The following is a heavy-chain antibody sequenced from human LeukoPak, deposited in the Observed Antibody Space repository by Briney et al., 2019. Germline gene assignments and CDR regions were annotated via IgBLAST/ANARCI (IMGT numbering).Heavy chain of an antibody. J-gene: IGHJ3*02. D-gene: IGHD3-3*01. Sequence: SETLSLTCTVSGGSISSGSYYWSWIRQPAGKGLEWIGRIYTSGSTNYNPSLKSRVTISVDTSKNQFSLKLSSVTAADTAVYYCARNMEYYDFWSGPDDAFDIWGQGTMVTVSS. V-gene: IGHV4-61*02. CDR2: IYTSGST. CDR1: GGSISSGSYY. CDR3: ARNMEYYDFWSGPDDAFDI.